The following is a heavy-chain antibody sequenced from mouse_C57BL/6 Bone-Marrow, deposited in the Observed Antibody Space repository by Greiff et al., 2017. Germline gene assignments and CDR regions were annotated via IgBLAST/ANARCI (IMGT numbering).Heavy chain of an antibody. CDR3: TGVLLRYWFAY. V-gene: IGHV14-4*01. J-gene: IGHJ3*01. D-gene: IGHD1-1*01. CDR2: LDPENGDT. Sequence: VQLQQSGAELVRPGASVKLSCTASGFNIKDDYMHWVKQRPEQGLEWIGWLDPENGDTEYASKFQGKATITADTSSNTAYLQLRRLTSEDTAVYYCTGVLLRYWFAYWGQGTLVTVSA. CDR1: GFNIKDDY.